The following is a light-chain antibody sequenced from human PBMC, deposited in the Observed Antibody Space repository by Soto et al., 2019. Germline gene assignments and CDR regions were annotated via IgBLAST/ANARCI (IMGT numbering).Light chain of an antibody. Sequence: DIQMTQSPSTLSASVGDRVTIACRASQTINDWLAWYQQKPGRAAKLLIYRASTLKSGVPSRFSGSGSGTEFTLTIRSLQPDDFATYYCQHYNSYSEAFGQGTKVDIK. CDR1: QTINDW. CDR2: RAS. V-gene: IGKV1-5*03. J-gene: IGKJ1*01. CDR3: QHYNSYSEA.